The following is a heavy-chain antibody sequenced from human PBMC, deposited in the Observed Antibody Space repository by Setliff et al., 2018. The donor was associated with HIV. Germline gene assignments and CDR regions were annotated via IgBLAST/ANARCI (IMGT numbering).Heavy chain of an antibody. D-gene: IGHD6-6*01. V-gene: IGHV4-31*03. CDR1: GGSISSSGNY. Sequence: SETLSLTCTVSGGSISSSGNYWTWIRQRPGKGLEWIGYIYHTGTTYYHPSLKSRVLISVDTSNNQFSLRLSSVTAADTAVYYCAREWWGGSSSSTPFDYWGQGTLVTVSS. J-gene: IGHJ4*02. CDR2: IYHTGTT. CDR3: AREWWGGSSSSTPFDY.